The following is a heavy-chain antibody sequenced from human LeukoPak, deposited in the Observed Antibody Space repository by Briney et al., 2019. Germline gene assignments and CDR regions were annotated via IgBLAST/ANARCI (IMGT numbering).Heavy chain of an antibody. D-gene: IGHD3-22*01. V-gene: IGHV4-30-4*01. J-gene: IGHJ5*02. CDR3: ARPYYYDSRIDP. Sequence: SQTLSLTCTVSGGSISSGDYYWSWIRQPPGKGLEWIAYMYYSGGTYYNPSLKSRVTMSADTSKNQLSLKLSSVTAADTAVYYCARPYYYDSRIDPWGQGILVTVSS. CDR2: MYYSGGT. CDR1: GGSISSGDYY.